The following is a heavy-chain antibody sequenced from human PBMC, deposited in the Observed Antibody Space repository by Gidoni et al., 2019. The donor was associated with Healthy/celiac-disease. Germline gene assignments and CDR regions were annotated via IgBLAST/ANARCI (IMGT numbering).Heavy chain of an antibody. J-gene: IGHJ6*02. CDR3: AKLEQQLVLYYYGMDV. CDR2: ISGSGGST. Sequence: EVQLLESGGGLVQPGRSLRLSCAASGFTFSSYAMSWVRQAPGKGLEWVSAISGSGGSTYYADSVKGRFTISRDNSKNTLYLQMNSLRAEDTAVYYCAKLEQQLVLYYYGMDVWGQGTTVTVSS. D-gene: IGHD6-13*01. CDR1: GFTFSSYA. V-gene: IGHV3-23*01.